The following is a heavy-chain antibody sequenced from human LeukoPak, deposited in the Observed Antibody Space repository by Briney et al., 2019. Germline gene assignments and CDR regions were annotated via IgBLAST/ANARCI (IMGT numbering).Heavy chain of an antibody. V-gene: IGHV4-34*01. CDR3: ARVMTTVTTFKTYSYGMDV. J-gene: IGHJ6*02. D-gene: IGHD4-17*01. CDR1: GGSFSGSY. CDR2: INHSGST. Sequence: PSETLSVTCAVYGGSFSGSYWTWIRQPPGKGLEWIGEINHSGSTNYNPSLKSRVTISLDTSKNQFSLRLSSVTAADTAVYYCARVMTTVTTFKTYSYGMDVWGQGTTVTVSS.